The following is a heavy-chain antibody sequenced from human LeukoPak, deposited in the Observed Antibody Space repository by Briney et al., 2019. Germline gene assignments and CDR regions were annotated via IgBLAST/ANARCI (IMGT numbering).Heavy chain of an antibody. J-gene: IGHJ3*02. V-gene: IGHV1-18*01. Sequence: ASVTVSCKASGYTFTSYGISWVRQAPGQGLEWMGWISAYNGNANYAQKLQGRVTMTTDTSTSTAYMELRSLRSDDTAVYYCAIEQHDAFDIWGQGTMVTVSS. CDR2: ISAYNGNA. D-gene: IGHD6-13*01. CDR1: GYTFTSYG. CDR3: AIEQHDAFDI.